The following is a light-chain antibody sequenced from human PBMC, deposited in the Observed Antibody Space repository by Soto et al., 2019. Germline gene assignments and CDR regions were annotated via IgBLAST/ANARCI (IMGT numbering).Light chain of an antibody. Sequence: EIVLTQSPGTLSLSPGERATLSCRASQSVSRSYLAWYQQKPGQAPRLLIYGASSRATGIPDRFSGSGSGTDFTLTISRLEPEDFAVYDCQQYGSSPWTFGQGTKVEIK. J-gene: IGKJ1*01. CDR1: QSVSRSY. V-gene: IGKV3-20*01. CDR3: QQYGSSPWT. CDR2: GAS.